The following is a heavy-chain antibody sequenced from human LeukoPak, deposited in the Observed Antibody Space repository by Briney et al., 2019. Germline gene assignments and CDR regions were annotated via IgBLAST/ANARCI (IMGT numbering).Heavy chain of an antibody. J-gene: IGHJ4*02. D-gene: IGHD3-10*01. CDR1: GGSISSSSCY. CDR3: ARLTWDTTMVRYYFNF. V-gene: IGHV4-39*07. CDR2: IYYSGST. Sequence: SGTLSLTCTVSGGSISSSSCYWGWIRQPPGKGLEWIGSIYYSGSTSYNPSLKSRVTISLDTSKNQFSLKLSSVTAADTAVYYCARLTWDTTMVRYYFNFWGQGTLVTVSS.